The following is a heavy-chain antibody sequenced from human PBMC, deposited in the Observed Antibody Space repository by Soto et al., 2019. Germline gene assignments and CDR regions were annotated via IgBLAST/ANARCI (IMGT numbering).Heavy chain of an antibody. CDR3: AKEIAVAGDLDY. CDR1: GFAFMYYG. CDR2: ISSDGMTK. J-gene: IGHJ4*01. D-gene: IGHD6-19*01. Sequence: PGGSLRLSCVACGFAFMYYGIHWVRQAPGKGLEWVGVISSDGMTKYYADSVKGRFTISRDNSKNTLFLQMDSLRPEDTAVYYCAKEIAVAGDLDYWGHGTLVTVSS. V-gene: IGHV3-30*18.